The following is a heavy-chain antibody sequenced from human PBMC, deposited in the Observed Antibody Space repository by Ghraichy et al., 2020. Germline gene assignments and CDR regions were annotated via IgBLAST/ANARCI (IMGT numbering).Heavy chain of an antibody. Sequence: SETLSLTCTVSGGSISGSSYYWGWIRQTPGQGLEWIGNIYYSGSTYYNPSLKSRVTIYVDTSKNQFSLRLTSVTAADTAVYYCARHWSSSATGGPWFDPWGQGILVTVSS. V-gene: IGHV4-39*01. CDR3: ARHWSSSATGGPWFDP. D-gene: IGHD3-10*01. CDR1: GGSISGSSYY. CDR2: IYYSGST. J-gene: IGHJ5*02.